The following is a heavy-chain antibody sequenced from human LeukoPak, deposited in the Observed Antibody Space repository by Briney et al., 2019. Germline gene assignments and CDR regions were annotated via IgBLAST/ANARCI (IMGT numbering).Heavy chain of an antibody. J-gene: IGHJ4*02. Sequence: PGGSLRLSCAASGFTFSSYAMSWVRQAPGKGLEWVSAISGSGGSTYYADSVKGRFTISRDNSKNTLCLQMNSLRAEDTAVYYCAKDQGYGDYAAAYDYWGQGTLVTVSS. CDR2: ISGSGGST. CDR1: GFTFSSYA. V-gene: IGHV3-23*01. D-gene: IGHD4-17*01. CDR3: AKDQGYGDYAAAYDY.